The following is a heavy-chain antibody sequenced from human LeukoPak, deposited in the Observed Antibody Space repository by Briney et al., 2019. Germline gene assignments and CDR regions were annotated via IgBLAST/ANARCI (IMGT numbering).Heavy chain of an antibody. V-gene: IGHV3-23*01. D-gene: IGHD5-18*01. CDR2: ISDSGGSA. J-gene: IGHJ4*02. Sequence: AGSLRLSCAASGFRFSDCAMSWVRQAPGKGLEWVTGISDSGGSAYYTDSVKGRFTISRDNSKNTVYLQINNLRAEDTAVYFCARHDSYIPWWGRGTLVIVST. CDR1: GFRFSDCA. CDR3: ARHDSYIPW.